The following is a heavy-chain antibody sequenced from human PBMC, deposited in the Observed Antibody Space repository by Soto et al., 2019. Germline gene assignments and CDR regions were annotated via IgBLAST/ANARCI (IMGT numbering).Heavy chain of an antibody. Sequence: GGSLRLSCAASGFTFSSYSMNWVRQAPGKGLEWVSSISSSSSYIYYADSVKGRFTISRDNAKNSLYLQMNSLRAEDTAVYYCARDRTGSGIDYWGQGTLVTVSS. V-gene: IGHV3-21*01. CDR1: GFTFSSYS. CDR2: ISSSSSYI. D-gene: IGHD3-10*01. CDR3: ARDRTGSGIDY. J-gene: IGHJ4*02.